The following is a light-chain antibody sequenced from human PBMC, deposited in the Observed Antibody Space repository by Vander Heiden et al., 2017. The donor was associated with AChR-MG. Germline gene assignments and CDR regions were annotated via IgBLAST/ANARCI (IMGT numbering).Light chain of an antibody. CDR3: QRRDNWLFT. J-gene: IGKJ3*01. Sequence: EIVLTQSPATLSLSPGERATLSCRASQSVSSYLAWYQQKPGQAPRLLIYDASNRATGIPARFSGSGSGTDFTLTISSLEPEDFAVYYCQRRDNWLFTFGHGTKVDIK. CDR1: QSVSSY. CDR2: DAS. V-gene: IGKV3-11*01.